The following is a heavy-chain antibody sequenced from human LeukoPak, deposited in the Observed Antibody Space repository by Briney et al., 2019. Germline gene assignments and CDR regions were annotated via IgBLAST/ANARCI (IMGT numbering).Heavy chain of an antibody. D-gene: IGHD2-2*02. CDR1: GGTFSSYA. V-gene: IGHV1-69*13. CDR2: IIPIFGTA. J-gene: IGHJ3*02. CDR3: ARDCSSTSCYSVFAVNDAFDI. Sequence: SVKVSCKASGGTFSSYAISWVRQAPGQGLEWMGGIIPIFGTANYVQKFQGRVTITADESTSTAYMELSSLRSEDTAVYYCARDCSSTSCYSVFAVNDAFDIWGQGTMVTVSS.